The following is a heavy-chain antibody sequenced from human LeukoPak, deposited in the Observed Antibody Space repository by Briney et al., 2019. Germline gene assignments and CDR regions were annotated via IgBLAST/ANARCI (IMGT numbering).Heavy chain of an antibody. D-gene: IGHD3-22*01. J-gene: IGHJ4*02. Sequence: ASVKVSCTASGYTITSYYMHWVRQAPGQGLEWMAIINPSGGSTSYAQKFQGRVTMTRDTSTSTVYMEQSSLRSEDTAVYYCARSKRADGSGYYSFDYWGQGSLVTVSS. V-gene: IGHV1-46*01. CDR1: GYTITSYY. CDR2: INPSGGST. CDR3: ARSKRADGSGYYSFDY.